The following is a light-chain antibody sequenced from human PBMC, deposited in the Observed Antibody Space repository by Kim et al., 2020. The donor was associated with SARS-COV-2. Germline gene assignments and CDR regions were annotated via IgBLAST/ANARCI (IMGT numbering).Light chain of an antibody. CDR1: QTISTD. Sequence: SASVGDRVTITCRASQTISTDLTWYQQKPGKAPKLLIYDASSLQSGVPSRFSGSGSVTDFTLTISNLQPEDFATYYCQQSYNLITFGQGTRLEIK. V-gene: IGKV1-39*01. CDR3: QQSYNLIT. CDR2: DAS. J-gene: IGKJ5*01.